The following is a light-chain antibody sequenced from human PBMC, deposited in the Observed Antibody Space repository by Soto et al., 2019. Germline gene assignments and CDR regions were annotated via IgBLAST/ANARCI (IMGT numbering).Light chain of an antibody. CDR3: QEYGSSPWT. CDR2: GAS. V-gene: IGKV3-20*01. J-gene: IGKJ1*01. CDR1: QTIRSNY. Sequence: ETVLTRSPGTLSLSPGERATLSCRASQTIRSNYLAWYRQTPGQAPRLLIYGASNRATGIADRFSRSGSGTAFTVIIGRLEPEDFALYYCQEYGSSPWTFGQGTKVEIK.